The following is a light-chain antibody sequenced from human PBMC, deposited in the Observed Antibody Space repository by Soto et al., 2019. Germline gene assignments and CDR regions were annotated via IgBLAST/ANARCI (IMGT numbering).Light chain of an antibody. CDR2: AAS. CDR3: QQANSFPLT. CDR1: QGISSW. V-gene: IGKV1-12*01. J-gene: IGKJ4*01. Sequence: DIQITQSPTSVSASVGYRVTITCLASQGISSWLALYQQKPGKAPKIMIYAASSLQSGVPSRFSGSGSGTDGTITISSLKAEDVATYYCQQANSFPLTFGGGTKVDIK.